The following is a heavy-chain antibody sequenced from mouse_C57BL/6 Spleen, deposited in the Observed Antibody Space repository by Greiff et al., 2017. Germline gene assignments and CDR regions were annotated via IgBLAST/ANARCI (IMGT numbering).Heavy chain of an antibody. V-gene: IGHV1-50*01. Sequence: VQLQQSGAELVKPGASVKLSCKASGYTFTSYWMPWVKQRPGQGLAWIGEIDPSDSYTNYNQKFKGKATLTVDTSSSTAYMQLSSLTSEDSAVYYCGRRGGSYYFDYWGQGTTLTVSS. J-gene: IGHJ2*01. CDR3: GRRGGSYYFDY. CDR2: IDPSDSYT. CDR1: GYTFTSYW.